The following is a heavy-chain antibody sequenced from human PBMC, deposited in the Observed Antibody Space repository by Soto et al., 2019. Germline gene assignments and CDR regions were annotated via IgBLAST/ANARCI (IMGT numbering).Heavy chain of an antibody. CDR3: ARDTNDRSNYVPFDY. Sequence: SETLSLTCTVSGGSISSYYWSWIRQPPGKGLEWIGYIYYSGSTNYNPSLKSRVTISVDTSKNQFSLKLSSVTAADTAVYYCARDTNDRSNYVPFDYWGQGTLVTVSS. CDR2: IYYSGST. J-gene: IGHJ4*02. D-gene: IGHD4-4*01. CDR1: GGSISSYY. V-gene: IGHV4-59*01.